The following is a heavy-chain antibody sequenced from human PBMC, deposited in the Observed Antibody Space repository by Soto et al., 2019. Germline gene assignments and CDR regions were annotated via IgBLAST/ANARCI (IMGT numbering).Heavy chain of an antibody. J-gene: IGHJ4*02. Sequence: PGGSLRLSCAASGFTFSDCAVNWVRQAPGKGLEWVSGISVSGSSTYYADSVKGRFTISRDNSKNTLYLQMSSLRAEDSAVYYCARGSKESYPGSRVFDFWGRGTLVTVSS. CDR3: ARGSKESYPGSRVFDF. V-gene: IGHV3-23*01. CDR2: ISVSGSST. CDR1: GFTFSDCA. D-gene: IGHD3-10*01.